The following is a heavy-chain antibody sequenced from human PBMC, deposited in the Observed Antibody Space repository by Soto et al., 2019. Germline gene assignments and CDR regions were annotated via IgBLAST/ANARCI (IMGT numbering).Heavy chain of an antibody. V-gene: IGHV4-59*01. CDR2: IYYSGST. CDR3: ARKYSSGWRSRYYFDY. D-gene: IGHD6-19*01. J-gene: IGHJ4*02. Sequence: SETLSLTCTVSFGSISSYYLRWIRHPPWKGLEWIGYIYYSGSTNYNPSLKSRVTISVDTSKNQFSLKLSSVTAADTAVYYCARKYSSGWRSRYYFDYWGQGTLVTVSS. CDR1: FGSISSYY.